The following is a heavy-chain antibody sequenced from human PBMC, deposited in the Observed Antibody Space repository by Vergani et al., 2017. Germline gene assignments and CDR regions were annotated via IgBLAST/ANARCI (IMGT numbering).Heavy chain of an antibody. CDR2: INPNSVGT. CDR1: GYTFTGYY. V-gene: IGHV1-2*02. Sequence: QVQLVQSGAEVKKPGASVKVSCKASGYTFTGYYMHWVRQAPGQGLEWMGWINPNSVGTNYAQKFQGRVTMTRDTSISTAYMELSRLRSDDTAVYYCARVRASVRYFDWLGDWGQGTLVTVSS. D-gene: IGHD3-9*01. J-gene: IGHJ4*02. CDR3: ARVRASVRYFDWLGD.